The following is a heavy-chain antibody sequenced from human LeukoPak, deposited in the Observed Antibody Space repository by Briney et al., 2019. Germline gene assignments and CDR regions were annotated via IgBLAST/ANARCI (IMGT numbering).Heavy chain of an antibody. Sequence: SETLSLTRTVSGGSISSYYWSWIRQPPGKGLEWIGYIYYSGSTNYNPSLKSRVTISVDTSKNQFSLKLSSVTAADTAVYYCARVDSSSWYNMYFQHWGQGTLVTVSS. D-gene: IGHD6-13*01. CDR1: GGSISSYY. V-gene: IGHV4-59*01. J-gene: IGHJ1*01. CDR2: IYYSGST. CDR3: ARVDSSSWYNMYFQH.